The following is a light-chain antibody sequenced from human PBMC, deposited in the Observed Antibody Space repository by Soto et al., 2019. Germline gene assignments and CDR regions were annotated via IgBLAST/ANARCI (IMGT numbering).Light chain of an antibody. CDR2: DAS. CDR3: QQRSNWLVT. Sequence: EIVLTQSPATLSLSPGEIATLSCRASQSVSRYLAWYQQKPGQAPRLLIYDASNRATGIPARFSGSGSGTDFTLTISSLEPEDFAVYYCQQRSNWLVTFGGGTKVEIK. CDR1: QSVSRY. V-gene: IGKV3-11*01. J-gene: IGKJ4*01.